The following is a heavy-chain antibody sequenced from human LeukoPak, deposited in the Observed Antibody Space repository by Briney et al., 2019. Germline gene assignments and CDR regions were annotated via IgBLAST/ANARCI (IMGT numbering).Heavy chain of an antibody. V-gene: IGHV4-39*01. Sequence: PSETLSVTCTASGGSISSSSYYWGWIRQPPGKGLEWIGSIYYGGSTYYNPSLKSRVTISVDTSKNQFSLKLSSVTAADTAVYYCARHLSYYYDSSGYYPYYFDYWGQGTLVTVSS. J-gene: IGHJ4*02. CDR3: ARHLSYYYDSSGYYPYYFDY. CDR2: IYYGGST. CDR1: GGSISSSSYY. D-gene: IGHD3-22*01.